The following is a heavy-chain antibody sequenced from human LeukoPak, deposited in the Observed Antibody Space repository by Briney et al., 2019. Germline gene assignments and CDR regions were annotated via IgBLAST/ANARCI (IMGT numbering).Heavy chain of an antibody. D-gene: IGHD6-25*01. CDR1: GGSVSSTNW. V-gene: IGHV4-4*02. J-gene: IGHJ4*02. CDR2: VHLDGRT. CDR3: AREGGFYRPLDY. Sequence: SETLSLTCGVSGGSVSSTNWWTWIRQPPGKGLEWIGEVHLDGRTNFNPSLKSRLTISMDLSENHVSLKLTSVTAADTAVYYCAREGGFYRPLDYSGQGTLVTVSS.